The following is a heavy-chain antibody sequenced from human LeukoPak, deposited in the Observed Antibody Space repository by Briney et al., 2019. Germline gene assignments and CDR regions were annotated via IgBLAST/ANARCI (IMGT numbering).Heavy chain of an antibody. D-gene: IGHD5-12*01. CDR3: ARDWVGYDYYYY. CDR2: INPNSGGT. CDR1: GYTFTGYY. J-gene: IGHJ4*02. V-gene: IGHV1-2*02. Sequence: GASVKVSCKASGYTFTGYYMHWVGQAPGQGLEWTGWINPNSGGTNYAQKFQGRVTMTRDTSISTAYMELSRLRSDDTAVYYCARDWVGYDYYYYWGQGTLVTVSS.